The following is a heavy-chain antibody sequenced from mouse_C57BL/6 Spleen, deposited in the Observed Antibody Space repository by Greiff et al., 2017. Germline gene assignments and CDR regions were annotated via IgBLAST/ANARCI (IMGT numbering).Heavy chain of an antibody. CDR3: ARPSTVVARGAMDY. J-gene: IGHJ4*01. V-gene: IGHV5-17*01. D-gene: IGHD1-1*01. Sequence: EVKVVESGGGLVKPGGSLKLSCAASGFTFSDYGMHWVRQAPEKGLEWVAYISSGSSTIYYADTGKGRFTISRDNAKNTLFLQMTSLRSEDTAMYYCARPSTVVARGAMDYWGQGTSVTVSS. CDR2: ISSGSSTI. CDR1: GFTFSDYG.